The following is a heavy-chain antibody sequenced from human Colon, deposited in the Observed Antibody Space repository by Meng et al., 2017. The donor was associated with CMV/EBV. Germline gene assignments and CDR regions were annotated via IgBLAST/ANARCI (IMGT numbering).Heavy chain of an antibody. J-gene: IGHJ5*02. D-gene: IGHD6-19*01. V-gene: IGHV3-9*01. CDR3: AKGTVAGIRGWFDP. CDR1: GFTFDDYA. Sequence: GGSLRLSCAASGFTFDDYAMHWVRQAPGKGLEWVSGMSWNSGSIGYADSVTGRFTISRDHAKHSLYLQMNSLRAAHPALSYGAKGTVAGIRGWFDPWGQGTLVTVSS. CDR2: MSWNSGSI.